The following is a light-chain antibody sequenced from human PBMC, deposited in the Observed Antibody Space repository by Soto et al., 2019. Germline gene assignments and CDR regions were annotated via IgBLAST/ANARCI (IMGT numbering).Light chain of an antibody. CDR1: QSISNW. Sequence: DIQMTQSPSTLSAYVGDRVTITCRASQSISNWLAWYQQKPGKAPKLLIYDASSLESGVPSRFSGSGSGTEFTLTISSLQPDDFATYYCQQYNSYPWTFGQGTKVEIK. V-gene: IGKV1-5*01. J-gene: IGKJ1*01. CDR2: DAS. CDR3: QQYNSYPWT.